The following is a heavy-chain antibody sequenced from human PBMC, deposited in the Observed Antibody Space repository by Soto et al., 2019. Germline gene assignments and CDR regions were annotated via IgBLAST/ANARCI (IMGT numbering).Heavy chain of an antibody. J-gene: IGHJ4*02. D-gene: IGHD3-22*01. CDR2: IIPIFGTA. Sequence: QVQLVQSGAEVKKPGSSVKVSCKASGGTFSTYAINWVRQAPGQGLEWMGEIIPIFGTANYAQKFQGRVTITADESTSTAYMELSSVRSEDTAVYYCAGYYYDISGYSTGTFDYWGQGTLVTVSS. CDR1: GGTFSTYA. CDR3: AGYYYDISGYSTGTFDY. V-gene: IGHV1-69*01.